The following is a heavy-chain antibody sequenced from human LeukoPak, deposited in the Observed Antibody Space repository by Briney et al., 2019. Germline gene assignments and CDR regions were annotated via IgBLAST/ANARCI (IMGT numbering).Heavy chain of an antibody. V-gene: IGHV4-34*01. J-gene: IGHJ4*02. CDR1: GGSFSGYY. CDR3: ARAQLKERRAGNVYYFDY. D-gene: IGHD2-2*01. Sequence: PSETLSLTCAVYGGSFSGYYWSWIRQPPGKGLEWIGEINHSGSTNYNPSLKSRVTISVDTSKNQFSLKLSSVTAADTAVYYCARAQLKERRAGNVYYFDYWGQGTLVTVPS. CDR2: INHSGST.